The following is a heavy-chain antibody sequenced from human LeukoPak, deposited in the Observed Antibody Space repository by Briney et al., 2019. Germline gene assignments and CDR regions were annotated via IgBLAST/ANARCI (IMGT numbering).Heavy chain of an antibody. V-gene: IGHV4-28*01. CDR1: GYAISSSNW. CDR2: IYYSGST. CDR3: ARRQTIDYYFDY. Sequence: SETLSLTCAVSGYAISSSNWWGWIRQPPGKGLEWIGYIYYSGSTYYNPSLKSRVTVSVDTSKNQFSLKLSSVTAVDTAVYYCARRQTIDYYFDYWGQGTLVTVSS. J-gene: IGHJ4*02. D-gene: IGHD4/OR15-4a*01.